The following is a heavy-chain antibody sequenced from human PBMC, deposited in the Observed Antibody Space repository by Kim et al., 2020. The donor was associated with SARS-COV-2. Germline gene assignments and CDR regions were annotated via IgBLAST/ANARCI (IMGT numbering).Heavy chain of an antibody. J-gene: IGHJ4*02. V-gene: IGHV1-69*13. CDR1: GGTFSSYA. D-gene: IGHD5-12*01. CDR3: ARGISTYSGYDSFTFDY. CDR2: IIPIFGTA. Sequence: SVKVSCKASGGTFSSYAISWVRQAPGQGLEWMGGIIPIFGTANYAQKFQGRVTITADESTSTAYMELSSLRSEDTAVYYCARGISTYSGYDSFTFDYWGQGTLVTVSS.